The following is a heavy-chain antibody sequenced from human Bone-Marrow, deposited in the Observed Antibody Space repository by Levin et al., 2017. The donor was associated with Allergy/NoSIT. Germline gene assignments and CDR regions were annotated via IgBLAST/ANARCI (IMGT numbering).Heavy chain of an antibody. CDR3: ARTHGYYHTLDV. CDR2: IAVYNDKT. Sequence: ASVKVSCKASGYRFTTYGITWVRRAPGQGLEWMGWIAVYNDKTDYAQHLQNRVTMSTDTSTNTAFMELRSLTSDDTAVYYCARTHGYYHTLDVWGQGTTLSVSS. J-gene: IGHJ6*02. D-gene: IGHD2-21*01. CDR1: GYRFTTYG. V-gene: IGHV1-18*01.